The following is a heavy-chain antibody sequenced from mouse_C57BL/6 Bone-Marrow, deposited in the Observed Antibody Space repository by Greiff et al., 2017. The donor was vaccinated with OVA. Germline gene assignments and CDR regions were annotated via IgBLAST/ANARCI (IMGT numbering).Heavy chain of an antibody. Sequence: QVQLQQPGAELVKPGASVKLSCKASGYTFTSYWMQWVKQRPGQGLEWIREIDPSDSYTNYNQKFKGKATLTVDTSSSIAYMQLSSLTSEDSAVYYCARERYYGSYYFDYWGQGTTLTVSS. CDR1: GYTFTSYW. V-gene: IGHV1-50*01. D-gene: IGHD1-1*01. CDR2: IDPSDSYT. CDR3: ARERYYGSYYFDY. J-gene: IGHJ2*01.